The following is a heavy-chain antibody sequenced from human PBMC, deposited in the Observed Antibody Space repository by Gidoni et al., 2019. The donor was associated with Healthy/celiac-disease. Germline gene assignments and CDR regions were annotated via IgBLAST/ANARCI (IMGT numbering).Heavy chain of an antibody. J-gene: IGHJ2*01. D-gene: IGHD1-26*01. V-gene: IGHV3-33*01. CDR3: ARDGYSGSYFRNWYFDL. CDR2: IWYDGSNK. Sequence: QVQLVESGGGVVQPGRSLRLSCAASGFSFSSYGMHWVRQAPGKGLEWVAVIWYDGSNKYYADSVKGRFTISRDNSKNTLYLQMNSLRAEDTAVYYCARDGYSGSYFRNWYFDLWGRGTLVTVSS. CDR1: GFSFSSYG.